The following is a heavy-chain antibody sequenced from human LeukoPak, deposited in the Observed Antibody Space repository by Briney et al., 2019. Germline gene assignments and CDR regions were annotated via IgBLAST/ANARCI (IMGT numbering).Heavy chain of an antibody. CDR1: GFTFSSYG. V-gene: IGHV3-30*18. D-gene: IGHD3-10*01. CDR3: AKVLVRRVHYYYYGMDV. J-gene: IGHJ6*02. Sequence: PGGSLRLSCAASGFTFSSYGMHWVRQAPGKGLEWVAVISYDGSNKYYADSVKGRFTISRDNSKNTLDLQMNSLRAEDTAVYYCAKVLVRRVHYYYYGMDVWGQGTTVTVSS. CDR2: ISYDGSNK.